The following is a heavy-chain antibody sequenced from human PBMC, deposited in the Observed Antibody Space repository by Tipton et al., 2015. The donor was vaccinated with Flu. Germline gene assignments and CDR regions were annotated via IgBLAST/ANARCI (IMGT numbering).Heavy chain of an antibody. J-gene: IGHJ4*02. V-gene: IGHV4-59*01. CDR2: MYYSGST. CDR1: GDSISSYY. D-gene: IGHD3-22*01. Sequence: TLSLTRTVSGDSISSYYWSWIRQPPGKGLEWIGYMYYSGSTKYNPSLKSRVTISIDTSKNQFSLKLTSVTAADTAVYYCARDLKWSSAYYNPFGYWGQGTLVTVSS. CDR3: ARDLKWSSAYYNPFGY.